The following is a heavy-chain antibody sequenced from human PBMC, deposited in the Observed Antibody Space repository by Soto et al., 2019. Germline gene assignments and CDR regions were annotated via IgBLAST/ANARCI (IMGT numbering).Heavy chain of an antibody. Sequence: TLSLTCRLSGGSITGAYYWNWIRQHPGKGLEWIGSIHYLGSTYYNPSLKTRITISLDRSNNQFSLNLSSVTAADTAVYYCATVRDSFGLDVWGQGTTVTVSS. D-gene: IGHD2-15*01. J-gene: IGHJ6*02. V-gene: IGHV4-31*02. CDR1: GGSITGAYY. CDR2: IHYLGST. CDR3: ATVRDSFGLDV.